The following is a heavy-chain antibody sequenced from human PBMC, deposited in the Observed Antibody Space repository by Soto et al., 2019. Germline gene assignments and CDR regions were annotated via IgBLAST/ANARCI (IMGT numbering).Heavy chain of an antibody. CDR2: INPSGGST. Sequence: ASVKVSCKASGFTFTSYDISWVRQAPGQGLEWMGIINPSGGSTSYAQKLQGRVTITADESTSTAYMELSSLRSEDTAVYYCARLLRRDGYWFDPWGQATLVTVSS. CDR3: ARLLRRDGYWFDP. V-gene: IGHV1-46*01. CDR1: GFTFTSYD. J-gene: IGHJ5*02. D-gene: IGHD3-10*01.